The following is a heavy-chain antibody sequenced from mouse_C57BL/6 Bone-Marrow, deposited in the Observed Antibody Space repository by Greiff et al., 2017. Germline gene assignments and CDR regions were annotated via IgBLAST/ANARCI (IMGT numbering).Heavy chain of an antibody. D-gene: IGHD2-14*01. J-gene: IGHJ3*01. CDR2: INPNKGGT. Sequence: VQLQQSGPELVKPGASVKIPCKASGYTFTDYNMDWVKQSHGKSLEWIGDINPNKGGTIYTQKFKGKATLTVDKSSSTAYMQLRSLTSEDTAVYYCARGVYDDPQRFAYWGQGTLVTVCA. CDR3: ARGVYDDPQRFAY. V-gene: IGHV1-18*01. CDR1: GYTFTDYN.